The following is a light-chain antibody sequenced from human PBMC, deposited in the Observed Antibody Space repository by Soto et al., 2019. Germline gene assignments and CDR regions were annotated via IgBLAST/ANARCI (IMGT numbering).Light chain of an antibody. CDR1: QSVGIY. CDR3: QHRSTWPRA. J-gene: IGKJ5*01. CDR2: DAS. V-gene: IGKV3-11*01. Sequence: EIVLTQSPATLSLSPGERATLSCRASQSVGIYLGWYQQRPGQAPRLLIYDASKRAAGIPARFSGSGSGTDFTLTINSLVPEDSAVYYCQHRSTWPRAFGQGTLLEIK.